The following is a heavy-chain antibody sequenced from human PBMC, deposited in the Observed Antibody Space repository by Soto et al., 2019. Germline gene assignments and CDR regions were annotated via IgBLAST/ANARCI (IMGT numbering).Heavy chain of an antibody. CDR2: ISYSGST. CDR1: GGSISSGGYY. CDR3: ARAHYGDYGYGMDV. Sequence: SETLSLTCTVSGGSISSGGYYWSWIRQHPGTGLEWIGRISYSGSTYYNTSLKSRVTISVDTSRNQFSLKLTSVTAADTAVYYCARAHYGDYGYGMDVWGQGTTVTVSS. V-gene: IGHV4-31*03. D-gene: IGHD4-17*01. J-gene: IGHJ6*02.